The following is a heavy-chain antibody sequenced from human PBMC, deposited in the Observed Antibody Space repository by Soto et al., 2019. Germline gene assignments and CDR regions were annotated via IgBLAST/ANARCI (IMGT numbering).Heavy chain of an antibody. CDR3: AIENWGPGGHYFDY. J-gene: IGHJ4*02. CDR2: IIPVFGTI. V-gene: IGHV1-69*01. CDR1: GGTFNSFG. D-gene: IGHD7-27*01. Sequence: QVHVVQSGAEVQKPGSSVKVPCKAYGGTFNSFGIKWVQQAPGQGLEWVGGIIPVFGTINYAQKFRGRVTITADASTSTSYMELSSLRSDDTAVYYCAIENWGPGGHYFDYWGQGTLVTVSS.